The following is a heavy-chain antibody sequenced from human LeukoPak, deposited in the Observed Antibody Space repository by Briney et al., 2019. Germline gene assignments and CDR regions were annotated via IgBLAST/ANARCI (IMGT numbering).Heavy chain of an antibody. CDR3: ARLAVAARCFDY. CDR2: IYYSGRT. Sequence: SETLSLTCTVSGGSISSSSYYWGWIRQPPGKGLEWIGRIYYSGRTYYNPSLKSRVTISLDTSKNQFSLKLSSGTAADTAVYYCARLAVAARCFDYWGQGTLVTVSS. V-gene: IGHV4-39*01. D-gene: IGHD6-6*01. CDR1: GGSISSSSYY. J-gene: IGHJ4*02.